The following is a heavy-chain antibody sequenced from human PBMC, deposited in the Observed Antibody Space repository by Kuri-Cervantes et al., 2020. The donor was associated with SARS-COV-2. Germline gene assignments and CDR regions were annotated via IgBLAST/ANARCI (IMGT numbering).Heavy chain of an antibody. CDR1: GYTLTELS. D-gene: IGHD3-22*01. J-gene: IGHJ4*02. V-gene: IGHV1-24*01. CDR2: FDPEDGET. CDR3: ARGERADYYDSSGYTFDY. Sequence: ASVKVSCKVSGYTLTELSMHWVRQAPGKGLEWMGGFDPEDGETIYAQKFQGRVTMTEDTSTDTAYMELSSLRSDDTAVYYCARGERADYYDSSGYTFDYWGQGTLVTVSS.